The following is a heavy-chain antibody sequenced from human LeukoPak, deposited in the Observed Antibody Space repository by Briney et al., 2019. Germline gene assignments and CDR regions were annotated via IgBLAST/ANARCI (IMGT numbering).Heavy chain of an antibody. J-gene: IGHJ4*02. CDR2: INPSDGST. V-gene: IGHV1-46*01. Sequence: ASVKVSCKASVYTFTSYYMHWVRQAPGQGLEWMGIINPSDGSTNYAQRFQGRVTMTRDTSTSTVYMELSSLRSEDTGVYYCARDGVGSGWYRVFDSWGQGTLVTVSS. D-gene: IGHD6-19*01. CDR1: VYTFTSYY. CDR3: ARDGVGSGWYRVFDS.